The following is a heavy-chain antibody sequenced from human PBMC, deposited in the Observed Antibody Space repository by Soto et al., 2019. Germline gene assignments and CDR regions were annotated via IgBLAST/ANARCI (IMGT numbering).Heavy chain of an antibody. CDR3: ARDSNRLGSSWPRIVPPPADFDY. CDR2: ISSSSSYI. Sequence: NPGGSLRLSCAASGFTFSSYSMNWVRQAPGKGLEWVSSISSSSSYIYYADSVKGRFTISRDNAKNSLYLQMNSLRAEDTAVYYCARDSNRLGSSWPRIVPPPADFDYWGQGTLVTVSS. D-gene: IGHD6-13*01. J-gene: IGHJ4*02. V-gene: IGHV3-21*01. CDR1: GFTFSSYS.